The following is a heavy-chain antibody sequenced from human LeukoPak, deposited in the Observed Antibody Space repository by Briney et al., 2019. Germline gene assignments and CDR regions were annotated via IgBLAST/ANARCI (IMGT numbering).Heavy chain of an antibody. CDR3: AREKSRYKYGYNH. Sequence: ASVKVSCKASGYNFISYDINWVRQAPGQGLEWMGWISAYNGNTNYALKIKGGVTMTTDTSTNTVYMELRSLRPDDTAVYYCAREKSRYKYGYNHWGQGTLVTVSS. V-gene: IGHV1-18*01. CDR2: ISAYNGNT. CDR1: GYNFISYD. J-gene: IGHJ5*02. D-gene: IGHD5-18*01.